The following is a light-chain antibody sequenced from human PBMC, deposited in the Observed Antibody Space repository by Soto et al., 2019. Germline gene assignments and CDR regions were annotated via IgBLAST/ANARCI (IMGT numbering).Light chain of an antibody. Sequence: DIQMTQSPSTLSASVGDRVTITCRASQSISSWLAWYQQKPGKAPNPLIYKASSLESGVPSRFSGSGSGTEFPLTISSLQPDDFATYYCQQYNSYPLTFGGGTKVEIK. V-gene: IGKV1-5*03. CDR1: QSISSW. CDR3: QQYNSYPLT. J-gene: IGKJ4*01. CDR2: KAS.